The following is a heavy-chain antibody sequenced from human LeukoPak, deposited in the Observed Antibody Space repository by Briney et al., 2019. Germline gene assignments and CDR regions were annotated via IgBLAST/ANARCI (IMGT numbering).Heavy chain of an antibody. CDR3: AKGSF. CDR1: GFTFSTYA. J-gene: IGHJ4*02. V-gene: IGHV3-23*01. CDR2: VNGNGGST. D-gene: IGHD3-10*01. Sequence: GGSLRLSCAASGFTFSTYAMSWVRQAPGKGLEWVSGVNGNGGSTSYADSVKGRFTISRDNSKNTVYLQMNSLRVEDTAVYYCAKGSFWGQGTLVTVSS.